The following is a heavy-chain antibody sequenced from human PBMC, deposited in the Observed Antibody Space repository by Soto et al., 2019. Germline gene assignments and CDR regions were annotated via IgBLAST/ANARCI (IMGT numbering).Heavy chain of an antibody. CDR2: IIPIFGTA. J-gene: IGHJ4*02. D-gene: IGHD5-18*01. V-gene: IGHV1-69*13. CDR1: GGTFSSYA. CDR3: ARRRGGYSYGSSGYYFDY. Sequence: GASVKVSCKASGGTFSSYAISWVRQAPGQGLEWMGGIIPIFGTANYAQKFQGRVTITADESTSTAYMELSSLRSEDTAVYYCARRRGGYSYGSSGYYFDYWGQGTLVTVSS.